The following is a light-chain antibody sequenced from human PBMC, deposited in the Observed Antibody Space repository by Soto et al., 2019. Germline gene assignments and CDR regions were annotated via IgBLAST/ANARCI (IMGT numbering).Light chain of an antibody. V-gene: IGKV1-5*01. J-gene: IGKJ1*01. CDR2: DVS. CDR3: QQYNSYPWT. Sequence: DIQMTQSPSALSASVGDTVTITCRASQSVSGWLAWYQQKPGKAPKLLIYDVSALPRGVPPRFSGSGSGTQFTLTISGLQPDDFATYYCQQYNSYPWTFGQGTKVDIK. CDR1: QSVSGW.